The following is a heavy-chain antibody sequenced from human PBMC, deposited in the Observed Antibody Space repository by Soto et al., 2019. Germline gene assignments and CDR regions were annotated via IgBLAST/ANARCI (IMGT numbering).Heavy chain of an antibody. D-gene: IGHD2-2*01. V-gene: IGHV3-74*01. J-gene: IGHJ4*02. CDR1: GFTFRTYW. Sequence: GGSLRLSCAASGFTFRTYWIYWVRQAPGKGLVWVSRINSDGSVTTYADSVKGRFTVSRDNAKNTVYLQMNSLRAEDTAVYYCAKVGCSSTSCYAGYYFDYWGQGTLVTVSS. CDR3: AKVGCSSTSCYAGYYFDY. CDR2: INSDGSVT.